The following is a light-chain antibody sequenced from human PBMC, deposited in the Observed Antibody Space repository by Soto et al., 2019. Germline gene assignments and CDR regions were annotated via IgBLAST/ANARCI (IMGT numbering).Light chain of an antibody. Sequence: DIQMTQSPSTLSASVGDRVTITCRASQSISDSLAWYQQKPGKAPKLLIYEASSLKSGVPSMFSGSRSGTEYTLTISSLQPDDFATYYCQQYNGHWTFGQGTKVEIK. V-gene: IGKV1-5*03. J-gene: IGKJ1*01. CDR3: QQYNGHWT. CDR1: QSISDS. CDR2: EAS.